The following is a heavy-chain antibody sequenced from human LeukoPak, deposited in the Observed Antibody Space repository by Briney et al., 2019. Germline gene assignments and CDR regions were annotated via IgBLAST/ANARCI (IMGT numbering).Heavy chain of an antibody. V-gene: IGHV3-23*01. D-gene: IGHD4/OR15-4a*01. CDR1: RFPFSSHA. J-gene: IGHJ4*02. Sequence: GGSLRLSCEVSRFPFSSHAMSWVRQAPGRGLEWVSGISISGDRTYYADPVQGRFTISRDNSKNTVFLHMDSLRVDDTAVYYCANEEVPNDYWGQGTLVTVSS. CDR2: ISISGDRT. CDR3: ANEEVPNDY.